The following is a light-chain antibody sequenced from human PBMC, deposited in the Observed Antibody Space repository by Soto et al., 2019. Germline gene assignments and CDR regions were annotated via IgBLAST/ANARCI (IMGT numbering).Light chain of an antibody. V-gene: IGKV1-39*01. CDR2: AAS. CDR3: QQSYSTPWT. Sequence: DIQMTQSPSSLSGSVGDRVTITCRASQSISSYLNWYQQKPGKAPKLLIYAASSLQSGVPSRFSGSGSGTDFTLTISSLQPEDFATYYYQQSYSTPWTFGQGTKVDIK. J-gene: IGKJ1*01. CDR1: QSISSY.